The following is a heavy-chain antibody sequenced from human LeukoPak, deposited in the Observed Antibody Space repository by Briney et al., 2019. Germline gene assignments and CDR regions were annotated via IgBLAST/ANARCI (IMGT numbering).Heavy chain of an antibody. V-gene: IGHV4-4*07. CDR3: ARALLPYYDILTGYYKHPIDAFDI. Sequence: SETLSLTCTVSGGSISSYYWSWIRQPAGKGLEWIGRIYTSETTNYNPSLKSRVTMSVDTSKNQSSLKLSSVTAADTAVYYCARALLPYYDILTGYYKHPIDAFDIWGQGTMVTVSS. D-gene: IGHD3-9*01. CDR1: GGSISSYY. J-gene: IGHJ3*02. CDR2: IYTSETT.